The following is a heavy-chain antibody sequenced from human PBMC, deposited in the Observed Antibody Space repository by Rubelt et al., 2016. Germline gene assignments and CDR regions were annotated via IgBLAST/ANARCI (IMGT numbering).Heavy chain of an antibody. CDR3: ARGVGTAFDP. D-gene: IGHD1-1*01. Sequence: QVQLVQSGAEVKKPGASVKVSCKASGYTFPGYYLHWVRQAPGQGLEWMGRLNPNSGGTNYAQKCQGRVTRTRDTSTSTAYMEVGRLRSDDTAVYYCARGVGTAFDPWGQGTLVTVSS. V-gene: IGHV1-2*01. CDR1: GYTFPGYY. CDR2: LNPNSGGT. J-gene: IGHJ5*02.